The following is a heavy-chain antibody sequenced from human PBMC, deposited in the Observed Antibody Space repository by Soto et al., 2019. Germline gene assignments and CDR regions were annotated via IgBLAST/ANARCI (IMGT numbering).Heavy chain of an antibody. CDR2: IYYRGST. Sequence: SETLWRTCTVSGGSIRSGDNYWSWIRQTPGKGLEWIGYIYYRGSTYYNQSLKSRVTISVDTSMNQLSLTLTSVTAADTAVYYCARDPARGGGSYLGYFDYWGQGTPVT. J-gene: IGHJ4*02. CDR3: ARDPARGGGSYLGYFDY. CDR1: GGSIRSGDNY. D-gene: IGHD1-26*01. V-gene: IGHV4-30-4*01.